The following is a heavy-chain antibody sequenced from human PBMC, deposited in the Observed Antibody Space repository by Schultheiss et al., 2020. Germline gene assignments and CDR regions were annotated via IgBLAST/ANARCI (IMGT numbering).Heavy chain of an antibody. J-gene: IGHJ4*02. D-gene: IGHD5-24*01. CDR1: GFTFDDYA. CDR2: ISWNSGSI. Sequence: GGSLRLSGAASGFTFDDYAMHWVRQAPGKGLEWVSGISWNSGSIGYADSVKGRFTISRDNAKNSLYLQMNSLRAEDTALYYCASCRDGSCHYFDYWGQGTLVTVSS. CDR3: ASCRDGSCHYFDY. V-gene: IGHV3-9*01.